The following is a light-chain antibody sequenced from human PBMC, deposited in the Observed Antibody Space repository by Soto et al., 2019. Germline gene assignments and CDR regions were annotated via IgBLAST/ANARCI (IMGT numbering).Light chain of an antibody. J-gene: IGKJ1*01. CDR3: QQYNSYSPA. V-gene: IGKV1-5*01. CDR1: QSISSW. CDR2: DAS. Sequence: DIHMTQSPSTLSASVGDRVTITCRASQSISSWLAWYQQKPGKAPKLLIYDASSLESGVPSRFSGSGSGTEFTLTISSLQPDDFATYYCQQYNSYSPAFGQGTKVEIK.